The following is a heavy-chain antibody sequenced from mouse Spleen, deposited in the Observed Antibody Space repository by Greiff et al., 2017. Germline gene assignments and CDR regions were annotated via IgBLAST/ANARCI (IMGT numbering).Heavy chain of an antibody. D-gene: IGHD1-1*01. CDR3: ASGVVATEAMDY. J-gene: IGHJ4*01. V-gene: IGHV14-3*02. CDR2: IDPANGNT. Sequence: EVKLVESGAELVKPGASVKLSCTASGFNIKDTYMHWVKQRPEQGLEWIGRIDPANGNTKYDPKFQGKATITADTSSNTAYLQLSSLTSEDTAVYYCASGVVATEAMDYWGQGTSVTVSS. CDR1: GFNIKDTY.